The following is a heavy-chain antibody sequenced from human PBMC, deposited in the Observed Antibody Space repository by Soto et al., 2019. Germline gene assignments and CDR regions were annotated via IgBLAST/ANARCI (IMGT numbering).Heavy chain of an antibody. CDR1: GYTFTSYG. V-gene: IGHV1-18*01. J-gene: IGHJ6*02. CDR3: ASPVLRFLELFVDPYHDVHYCMDF. D-gene: IGHD3-3*01. Sequence: CKASGYTFTSYGISWVRQAPGQGLEWMGWISAYNGNTNYAQKLQGRVTMTRDTSTSTAYMELRSLRSEDTAVYYCASPVLRFLELFVDPYHDVHYCMDFRGPGIMVTVSS. CDR2: ISAYNGNT.